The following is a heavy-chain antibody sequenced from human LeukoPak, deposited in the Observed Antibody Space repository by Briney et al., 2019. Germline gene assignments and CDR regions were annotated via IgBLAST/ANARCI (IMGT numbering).Heavy chain of an antibody. D-gene: IGHD3-22*01. J-gene: IGHJ4*02. CDR1: GGSISSYY. Sequence: PSETLSLTCTVSGGSISSYYWSWIRQPPGKGLEWIGYIYYSGGTNYNPSLKSRVTISVDTSRNQFSLKVTSVTAADTAIYYCARHDSSGYKYWGQGTLVSVSS. V-gene: IGHV4-59*08. CDR2: IYYSGGT. CDR3: ARHDSSGYKY.